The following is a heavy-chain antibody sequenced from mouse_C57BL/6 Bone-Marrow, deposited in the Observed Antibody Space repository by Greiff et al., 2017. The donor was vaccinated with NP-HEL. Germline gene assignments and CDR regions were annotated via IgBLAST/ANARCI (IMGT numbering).Heavy chain of an antibody. D-gene: IGHD1-1*01. CDR3: ARIPVVATRFAY. CDR1: GYTFTSYG. J-gene: IGHJ3*01. Sequence: QVQLQQSGAELARPGASVKLSCKASGYTFTSYGISWVKQRTGQGLEWIGEIYPRSGNTYYNEKFKGKATLTADKSSSTAYMELRSLTSEDSAVYFCARIPVVATRFAYWGQGTLVTVSA. CDR2: IYPRSGNT. V-gene: IGHV1-81*01.